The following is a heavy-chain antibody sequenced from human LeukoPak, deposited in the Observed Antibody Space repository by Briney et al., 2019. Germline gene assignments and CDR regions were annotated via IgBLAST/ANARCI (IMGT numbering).Heavy chain of an antibody. J-gene: IGHJ4*02. CDR2: ISSSSSYI. CDR3: ARPYFYDSSAYSSY. CDR1: GFTFSSYT. D-gene: IGHD3-22*01. V-gene: IGHV3-21*01. Sequence: GGSLRLSCAASGFTFSSYTMIWVRQAPGKGLEWVSSISSSSSYIYYADSVKGRFTISRDNAKNSLFLQMNSLRAEDTAVYYCARPYFYDSSAYSSYWGQGTLVIVSS.